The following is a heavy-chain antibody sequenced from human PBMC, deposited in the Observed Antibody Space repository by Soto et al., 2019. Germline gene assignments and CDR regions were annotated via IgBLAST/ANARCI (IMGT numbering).Heavy chain of an antibody. Sequence: SLRLSCAASGFTFSSYSMHWVRQAPGKGLEWVAVISYDGSNKYYADSVKGRFTISRDNSKNTLYLQMNSLRAEDTAVYYCARDRQWLHYFDYWGQGTLVTVSS. CDR3: ARDRQWLHYFDY. J-gene: IGHJ4*02. CDR2: ISYDGSNK. CDR1: GFTFSSYS. V-gene: IGHV3-30-3*01. D-gene: IGHD6-19*01.